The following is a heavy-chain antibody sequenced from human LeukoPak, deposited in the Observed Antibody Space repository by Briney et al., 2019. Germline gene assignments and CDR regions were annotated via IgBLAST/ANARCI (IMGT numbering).Heavy chain of an antibody. J-gene: IGHJ4*02. V-gene: IGHV3-23*01. D-gene: IGHD6-19*01. CDR1: GFTFSSYG. CDR2: ISGSGGST. Sequence: GGTLRLSCAASGFTFSSYGMSWVRQAPGKGLEWVSAISGSGGSTYYADSVKGRFTISRDNSKNTLYLQMNSLETEDTALYYCTRNSDWSFDYWGQGTLVTVSS. CDR3: TRNSDWSFDY.